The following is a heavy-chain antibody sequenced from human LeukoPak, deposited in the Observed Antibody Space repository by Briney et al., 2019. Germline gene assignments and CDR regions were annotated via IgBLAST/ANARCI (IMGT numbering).Heavy chain of an antibody. J-gene: IGHJ6*01. D-gene: IGHD1-26*01. V-gene: IGHV3-23*01. CDR3: AKMKGHPLPKYYMDV. Sequence: GGSLRLSCAASGFTFSGFAMSWVRWTPRKGLEWVSGISGTGDNTLYADSVKGRFTISRDNSKNTLYLEMNSLRAEDTAIYYCAKMKGHPLPKYYMDVWGQGTTVTVSS. CDR2: ISGTGDNT. CDR1: GFTFSGFA.